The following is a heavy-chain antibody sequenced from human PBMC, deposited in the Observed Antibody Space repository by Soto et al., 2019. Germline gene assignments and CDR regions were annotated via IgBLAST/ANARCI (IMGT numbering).Heavy chain of an antibody. CDR1: GFSLSTSGVG. J-gene: IGHJ5*02. V-gene: IGHV2-5*02. CDR3: TNRQRSGATWFDP. Sequence: QITLKESGPTLVKPTQTLTLTCTFSGFSLSTSGVGVGWIRQPPGKALEWLALIFWDDVKRYSPSLKSRLTITKDTSSNQLLITMTNMDRVDTGTYYCTNRQRSGATWFDPWGQGTLVIVSS. D-gene: IGHD6-25*01. CDR2: IFWDDVK.